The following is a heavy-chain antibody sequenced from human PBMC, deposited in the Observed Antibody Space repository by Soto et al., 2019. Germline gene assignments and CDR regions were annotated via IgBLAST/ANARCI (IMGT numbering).Heavy chain of an antibody. CDR1: GDSVSSNSAA. CDR2: TYYRSKWYN. V-gene: IGHV6-1*01. D-gene: IGHD6-19*01. CDR3: ARDLTVAATEGYYYYYGMDV. J-gene: IGHJ6*02. Sequence: SQTLSLTCAISGDSVSSNSAAWNWIRQSPSRGLEWLGRTYYRSKWYNDYAVSVKSRITINPDTSKNQFSLQLNSVTPEDTAVYYCARDLTVAATEGYYYYYGMDVWGQGTTVTVS.